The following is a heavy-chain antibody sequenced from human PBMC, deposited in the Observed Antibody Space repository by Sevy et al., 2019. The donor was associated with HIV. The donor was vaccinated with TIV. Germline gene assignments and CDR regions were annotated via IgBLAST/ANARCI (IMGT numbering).Heavy chain of an antibody. CDR1: GFTFGDYA. CDR3: TRGVKARIAAAGTPTSFDY. CDR2: IRSKAYGGTT. D-gene: IGHD6-13*01. Sequence: GGSLRLSCTASGFTFGDYAMSWFRQAPGKGLEWVGFIRSKAYGGTTEYAASVKGRLTISRDDSKSIAYLQMNSLKTEDTAVYYCTRGVKARIAAAGTPTSFDYWGQGTLVTVSS. V-gene: IGHV3-49*03. J-gene: IGHJ4*02.